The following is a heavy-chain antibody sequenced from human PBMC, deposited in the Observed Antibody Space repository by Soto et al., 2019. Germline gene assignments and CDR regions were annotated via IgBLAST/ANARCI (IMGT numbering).Heavy chain of an antibody. CDR3: ARHRDYVWGSYRFPYYYYGMDV. CDR2: IYPGDSDT. Sequence: GESLKISCKGSGYSFTSYWIGWVRQMPGKGLEWMGIIYPGDSDTRYSPSFQGQVTISADKSISTAYLQWSSLKAPDTAMYYCARHRDYVWGSYRFPYYYYGMDVWGQGTTVTVSS. CDR1: GYSFTSYW. J-gene: IGHJ6*02. D-gene: IGHD3-16*02. V-gene: IGHV5-51*01.